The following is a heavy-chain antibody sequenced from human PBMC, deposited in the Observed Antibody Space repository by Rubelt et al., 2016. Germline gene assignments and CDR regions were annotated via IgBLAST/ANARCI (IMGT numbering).Heavy chain of an antibody. CDR3: ARDGGSYSGYGMDV. V-gene: IGHV3-NL1*01. J-gene: IGHJ6*02. D-gene: IGHD1-26*01. Sequence: QVQLVESGGGVVQPGRSLRLSCAASGFTFSNYGMHWVRQAPGKGLEWVSAISGSGGSTYYADSVKGRFTISRDNSKNTLYLQMNSLRAEDTAVYYCARDGGSYSGYGMDVWGQGTTVTVTS. CDR1: GFTFSNYG. CDR2: ISGSGGST.